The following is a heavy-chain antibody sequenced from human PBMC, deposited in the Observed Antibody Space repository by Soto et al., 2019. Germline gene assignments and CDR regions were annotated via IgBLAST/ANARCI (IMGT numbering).Heavy chain of an antibody. D-gene: IGHD3-10*01. V-gene: IGHV3-48*02. J-gene: IGHJ6*02. Sequence: GGSLRLSCAASGFTFSSYSMNWVRQAPGKGLEWVSYISSSSSTIYYADSVKGRFTISRDNAKNSLYLQMNSLRDEDTAVYYCARDGTMEPLYYYYGMDVWGQGTTVTVSS. CDR2: ISSSSSTI. CDR1: GFTFSSYS. CDR3: ARDGTMEPLYYYYGMDV.